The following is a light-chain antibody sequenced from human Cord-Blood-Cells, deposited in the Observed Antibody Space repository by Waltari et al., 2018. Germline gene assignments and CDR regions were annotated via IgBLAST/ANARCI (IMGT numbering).Light chain of an antibody. J-gene: IGLJ1*01. Sequence: QSALTQPRSVSGSPGQSVPLSCTGTSSDVGGYNYVSWYQPPPGKAPKLMIYDVSKRPSGVPDRFSGSKSGNTASLTISGLQAEDEADYYCCSYAGSYTFFYVFGTGTKVTVL. CDR2: DVS. CDR3: CSYAGSYTFFYV. CDR1: SSDVGGYNY. V-gene: IGLV2-11*01.